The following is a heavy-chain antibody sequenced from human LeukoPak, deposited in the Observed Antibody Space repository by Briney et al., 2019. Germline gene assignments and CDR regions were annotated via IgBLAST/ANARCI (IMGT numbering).Heavy chain of an antibody. Sequence: APVKLSCKASGYMFTNYGIAWVRQAPGQGLEWMGWISADNGNTNYAQSHQGRVTMTRDTSTNTAYMEVRRLSSDDSAVDFCARGASGWYSDYWGQGTLVTVSS. V-gene: IGHV1-18*01. CDR1: GYMFTNYG. D-gene: IGHD6-19*01. CDR2: ISADNGNT. CDR3: ARGASGWYSDY. J-gene: IGHJ4*02.